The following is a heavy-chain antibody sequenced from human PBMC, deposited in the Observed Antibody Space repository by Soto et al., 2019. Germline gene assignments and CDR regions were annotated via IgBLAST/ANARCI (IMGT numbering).Heavy chain of an antibody. CDR1: GFTFDDYA. CDR3: AKDIRAAAADDGAFDI. D-gene: IGHD6-13*01. CDR2: ISWNSGSI. J-gene: IGHJ3*02. Sequence: PGGSLRLSCAASGFTFDDYAMHWVRQAPGKGLEWVSGISWNSGSIGYADSVKGRFTISRDNAKNSLYLQMNSLRAEDTALYYCAKDIRAAAADDGAFDIWGQGTMVTVSS. V-gene: IGHV3-9*01.